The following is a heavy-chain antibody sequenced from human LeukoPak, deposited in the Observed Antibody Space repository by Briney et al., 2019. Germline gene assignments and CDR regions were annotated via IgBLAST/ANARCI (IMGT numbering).Heavy chain of an antibody. D-gene: IGHD3-22*01. CDR3: ARLYDSSGYRTFDY. J-gene: IGHJ4*02. CDR1: GGSFSGYY. Sequence: PSETLSLTCAVYGGSFSGYYWSCIRQPPGEGLEWIGEVYHTGSTNYNPSLKSRVTISVDTSKNQFSLKLSSVTAADTAVYYCARLYDSSGYRTFDYWGQGTLVTVSS. V-gene: IGHV4-34*01. CDR2: VYHTGST.